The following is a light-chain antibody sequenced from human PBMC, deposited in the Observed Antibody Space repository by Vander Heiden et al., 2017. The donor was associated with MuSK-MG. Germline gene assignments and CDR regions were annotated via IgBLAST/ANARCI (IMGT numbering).Light chain of an antibody. J-gene: IGKJ1*01. V-gene: IGKV1-5*01. Sequence: DIQMTQSPSTLSASVGDRVTITCRASQSISSWLAWYQQKAGKAPNLLIYEASNLESGVPSRCSGSGSGTEFTLTISGRQPDDFAPYYCQQYKHDSTWTFGQGTRVDIK. CDR1: QSISSW. CDR2: EAS. CDR3: QQYKHDSTWT.